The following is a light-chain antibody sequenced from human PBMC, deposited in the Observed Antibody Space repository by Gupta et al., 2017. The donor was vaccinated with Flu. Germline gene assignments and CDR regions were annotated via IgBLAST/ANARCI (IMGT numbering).Light chain of an antibody. Sequence: EIVLTQSPATLSLSPGERATLSCRASQSVSSYLAWYQQKPGQAPRLLIYDASNRATGIPARFSGSGYGTDFTLTISIREPEDFAVYYCQHRSYGPAGTFGQGTKVEIK. J-gene: IGKJ1*01. CDR3: QHRSYGPAGT. CDR2: DAS. V-gene: IGKV3-11*01. CDR1: QSVSSY.